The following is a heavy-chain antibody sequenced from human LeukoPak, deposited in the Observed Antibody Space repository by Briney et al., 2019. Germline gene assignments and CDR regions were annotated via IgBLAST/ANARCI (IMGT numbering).Heavy chain of an antibody. CDR2: ISGDGGST. CDR3: ATEAEYYGSGSYGH. V-gene: IGHV3-43*02. J-gene: IGHJ4*02. CDR1: GFTFDDYA. D-gene: IGHD3-10*01. Sequence: GGSLRLSCAASGFTFDDYAMHWVRQAPGKGLEWVSRISGDGGSTYYADSVNGRFTISRDNSKNSLYLQMNSLRTEGTALYYWATEAEYYGSGSYGHWGQGTLVTVSS.